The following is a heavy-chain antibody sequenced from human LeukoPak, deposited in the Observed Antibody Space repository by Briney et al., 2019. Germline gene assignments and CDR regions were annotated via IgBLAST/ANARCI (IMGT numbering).Heavy chain of an antibody. CDR2: ISAYNGNT. J-gene: IGHJ3*02. V-gene: IGHV1-18*01. D-gene: IGHD2-21*01. Sequence: GASVKVSCKASGYTFTSYGISWVRQAPGQGLERMGWISAYNGNTNYAQKLQGRVTMTTDTSTSTAYMELRSLRSDDTAVYYCARDHQVYIVGNAFDIWGQGTMVTVSS. CDR3: ARDHQVYIVGNAFDI. CDR1: GYTFTSYG.